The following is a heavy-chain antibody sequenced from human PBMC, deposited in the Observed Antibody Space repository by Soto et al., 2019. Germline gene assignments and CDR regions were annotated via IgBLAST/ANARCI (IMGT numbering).Heavy chain of an antibody. J-gene: IGHJ6*02. CDR3: AKDGSYYDILTGYYTAVDGMDV. CDR2: ISGSGGST. D-gene: IGHD3-9*01. V-gene: IGHV3-23*01. Sequence: GGSLRLSCAASGFTFSSYAMSWVRQAPGKGLEWVSAISGSGGSTYYADSVKGRFTISRDNSKNTLYLQMNSLRAEDTAVYYCAKDGSYYDILTGYYTAVDGMDVWGQGTTVTVSS. CDR1: GFTFSSYA.